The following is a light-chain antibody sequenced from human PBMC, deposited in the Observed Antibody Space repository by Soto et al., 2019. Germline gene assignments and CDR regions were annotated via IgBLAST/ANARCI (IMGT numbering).Light chain of an antibody. CDR2: EVS. V-gene: IGLV2-14*01. CDR1: SSDVGGYNY. Sequence: QSVLTQPASASGSPGQSITISCTGTSSDVGGYNYVSWYQQHPRKAPKLMIYEVSNRPSGVSNRFSGSKSGNTASLTISGLQAEVEADYYCSSYTSSSTLVFGTGTKLTVL. CDR3: SSYTSSSTLV. J-gene: IGLJ1*01.